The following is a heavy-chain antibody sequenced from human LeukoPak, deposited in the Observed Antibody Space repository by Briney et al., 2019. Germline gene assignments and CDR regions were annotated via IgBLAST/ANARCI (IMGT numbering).Heavy chain of an antibody. D-gene: IGHD3-3*01. CDR1: GGSISSYY. CDR2: IYYSGST. V-gene: IGHV4-59*01. J-gene: IGHJ6*03. Sequence: SETLSLTCTVSGGSISSYYWSWIRQPPGKGLEWIGYIYYSGSTNYNPSPKSRVTISVDTSKNQFSLKLSSVTAADTAVYYCARGVLGDYDFWSGYSLGAYYMDVWGKGTTVTVSS. CDR3: ARGVLGDYDFWSGYSLGAYYMDV.